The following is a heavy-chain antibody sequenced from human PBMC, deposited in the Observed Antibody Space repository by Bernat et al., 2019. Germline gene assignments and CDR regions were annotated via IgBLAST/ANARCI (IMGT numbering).Heavy chain of an antibody. Sequence: QVQLVESGGGVVQPGRSLRLSCAASGFTFSNYGMHWVRQAPGKGLEWVAVISYDGSNKYYADSVKGRFTISRDNSKNTPYLKMNSLRAEDTAVYYCAKERHDSSGYYVGMDVWGQGTTVTVSS. D-gene: IGHD3-22*01. CDR1: GFTFSNYG. J-gene: IGHJ6*02. V-gene: IGHV3-30*18. CDR2: ISYDGSNK. CDR3: AKERHDSSGYYVGMDV.